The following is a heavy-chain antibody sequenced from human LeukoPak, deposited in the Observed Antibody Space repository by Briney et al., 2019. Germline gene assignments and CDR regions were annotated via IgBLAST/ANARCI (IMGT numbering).Heavy chain of an antibody. D-gene: IGHD3-9*01. J-gene: IGHJ4*02. V-gene: IGHV1-18*04. CDR2: ISPYNHNT. CDR3: ARVLRYFDWSDY. CDR1: GYTFTSYG. Sequence: ASVKVSCKASGYTFTSYGISWVRQAPGQGLEWMGWISPYNHNTKYAQKVQGRATMTTDTSTSTAYMDLRSLRSDDTAVYYCARVLRYFDWSDYWGQGTLVTVSS.